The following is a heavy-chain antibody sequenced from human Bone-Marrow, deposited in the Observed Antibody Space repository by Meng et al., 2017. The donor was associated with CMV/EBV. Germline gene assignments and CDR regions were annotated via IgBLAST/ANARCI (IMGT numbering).Heavy chain of an antibody. D-gene: IGHD2-2*01. CDR1: GGSISSYY. V-gene: IGHV4-59*12. CDR3: ARDIGVVVPAAIVLGWFDP. Sequence: GSLRLSCTVSGGSISSYYWSWIRQPPGKGLEWIGYIYYSGSTNYNPSLKSRVTISVDTSKNQFPLKLSSVTAADTAVYYCARDIGVVVPAAIVLGWFDPWGQGTLVTGSS. CDR2: IYYSGST. J-gene: IGHJ5*02.